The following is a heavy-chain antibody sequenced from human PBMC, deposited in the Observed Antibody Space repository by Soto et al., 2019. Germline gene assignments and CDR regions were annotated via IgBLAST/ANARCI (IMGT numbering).Heavy chain of an antibody. V-gene: IGHV3-23*01. CDR3: AKEASSYYGSGSYYGY. CDR1: GFTFSTYA. D-gene: IGHD3-10*01. CDR2: ISGPGGNT. Sequence: GGSLRLSCAASGFTFSTYAMSWVRQAPGKGLEWVSAISGPGGNTYYADSVKGRFTISRDNSKDTLYLQMNSLRAEDTAVYYCAKEASSYYGSGSYYGYWGQGTLVTVSS. J-gene: IGHJ4*02.